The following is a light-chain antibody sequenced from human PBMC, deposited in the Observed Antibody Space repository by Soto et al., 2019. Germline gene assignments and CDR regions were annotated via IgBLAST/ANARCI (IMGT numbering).Light chain of an antibody. V-gene: IGLV1-40*01. CDR3: HSYDSSLSGCV. J-gene: IGLJ3*02. CDR1: SSNIGAGYD. CDR2: GNS. Sequence: QSVLTETPSVSGAPGQRVTISCTGSSSNIGAGYDVHWYQQLPGTAPKLLIYGNSNRPSGVPDRFSGSKSGTSASLAITGLQAEDEADYYCHSYDSSLSGCVFGGGTKLTVL.